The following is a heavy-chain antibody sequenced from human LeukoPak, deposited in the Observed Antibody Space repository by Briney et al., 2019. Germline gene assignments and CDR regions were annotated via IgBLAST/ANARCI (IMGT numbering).Heavy chain of an antibody. CDR1: GGSFSGYY. D-gene: IGHD3-3*01. J-gene: IGHJ5*02. Sequence: SETLSLTCADYGGSFSGYYWSWIRQPPGKGLEWIGEINHSGSTNYNPSLKSRVTISVDTSKNQFSLKLSSVTAADTAVYYCARACCQAYYDFWNGYSPGWFDPWGQGTLVTVSS. CDR3: ARACCQAYYDFWNGYSPGWFDP. V-gene: IGHV4-34*01. CDR2: INHSGST.